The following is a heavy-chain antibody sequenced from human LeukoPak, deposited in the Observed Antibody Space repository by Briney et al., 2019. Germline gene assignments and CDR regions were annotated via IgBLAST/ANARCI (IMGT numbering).Heavy chain of an antibody. CDR1: GFTFSSYG. CDR2: ISYDGSNK. V-gene: IGHV3-30*03. J-gene: IGHJ4*02. Sequence: PGGSLRLSCAASGFTFSSYGMHWVRQAPGKGLEWVAVISYDGSNKYYADSVKGRFTISRDNSKNTLYLQMNSLRAEDTAVYYCTVELLEDWGQGTLVTVSS. D-gene: IGHD2-15*01. CDR3: TVELLED.